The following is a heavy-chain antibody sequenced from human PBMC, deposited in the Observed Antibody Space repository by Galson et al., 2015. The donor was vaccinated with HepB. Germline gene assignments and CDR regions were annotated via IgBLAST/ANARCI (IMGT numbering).Heavy chain of an antibody. Sequence: SLRLSCAASGFTFSSYGMHWVRQAPGKGLEWVAVISYDGSNKYYADSVKGRFTISRDNSKNTLYLQMNSLRAEDTAVYYCAKDAYSGSYGCLDYWGQGTLVTVSS. CDR3: AKDAYSGSYGCLDY. D-gene: IGHD1-26*01. J-gene: IGHJ4*02. V-gene: IGHV3-30*18. CDR2: ISYDGSNK. CDR1: GFTFSSYG.